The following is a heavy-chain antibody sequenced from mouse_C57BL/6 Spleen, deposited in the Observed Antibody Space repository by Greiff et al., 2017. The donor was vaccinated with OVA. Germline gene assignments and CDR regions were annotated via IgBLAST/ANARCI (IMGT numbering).Heavy chain of an antibody. V-gene: IGHV1-82*01. D-gene: IGHD1-1*01. CDR3: ARDTTVVANPFAY. J-gene: IGHJ3*01. CDR2: IYPGDGDT. CDR1: GYAFSSSW. Sequence: QVQLKESGPELVKPGASVKISCKASGYAFSSSWMNWVKQRPGKGLEWIGRIYPGDGDTNYTGKFKGKATLTADKSSHTAYMQRSSLTSEASAVYFGARDTTVVANPFAYWGQGTLVTVSA.